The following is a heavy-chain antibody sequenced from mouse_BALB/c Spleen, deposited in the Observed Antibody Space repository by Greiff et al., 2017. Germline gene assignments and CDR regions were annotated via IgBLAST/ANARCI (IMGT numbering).Heavy chain of an antibody. J-gene: IGHJ1*01. CDR2: IYPGSGNT. CDR1: GYTFTDYY. CDR3: ARRVYGNSWYFDV. D-gene: IGHD2-10*02. Sequence: VQLQQSGAELARPGASVKLSCKASGYTFTDYYINWVKQRTGQGLEWIGEIYPGSGNTYYNEKFKGKATLTADKSSSTAYMQLSSLTSEDSAVYFCARRVYGNSWYFDVWGAGTTVTVSS. V-gene: IGHV1-77*01.